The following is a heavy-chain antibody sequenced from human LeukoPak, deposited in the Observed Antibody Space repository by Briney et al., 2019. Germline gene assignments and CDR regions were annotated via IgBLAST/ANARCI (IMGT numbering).Heavy chain of an antibody. CDR2: INPNSGGT. CDR3: ARDFRVTTEYNWFDP. V-gene: IGHV1-2*02. J-gene: IGHJ5*02. Sequence: ASVTVSCKASGYTFTSYYMHWVRQAPGQGLEWMGWINPNSGGTNYAQKFQGRVTMTRDTSISTAYMELRRLKSDDTAVYYCARDFRVTTEYNWFDPWGQGTLVTVSS. CDR1: GYTFTSYY. D-gene: IGHD3-3*01.